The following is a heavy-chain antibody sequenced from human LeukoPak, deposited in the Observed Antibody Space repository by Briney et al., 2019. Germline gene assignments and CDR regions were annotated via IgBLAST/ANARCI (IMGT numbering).Heavy chain of an antibody. V-gene: IGHV1-69*05. J-gene: IGHJ4*02. CDR2: IIPIFGTA. Sequence: ASVKVSCKASGGTFSSYAISWVRQAPGQGLEWMGGIIPIFGTANYAQKFQGRVTMTRNTSISTAYMELSSLRSEDTAVYYCARVGYYGSGSYSSWGQGTLVTVSS. D-gene: IGHD3-10*01. CDR1: GGTFSSYA. CDR3: ARVGYYGSGSYSS.